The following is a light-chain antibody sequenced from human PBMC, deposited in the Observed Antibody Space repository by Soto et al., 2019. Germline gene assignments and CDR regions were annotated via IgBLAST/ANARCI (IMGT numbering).Light chain of an antibody. J-gene: IGKJ2*01. V-gene: IGKV3-15*01. Sequence: EIVMTQSPVTLSVSPGERATLSCRASQRVSSNVAWYQQKPGQAPRLLIYGASTRATGIPARFSGSGSETEFTLTISSLQSEDFAVYYCQQYNNWPPYTFGQRTKVDI. CDR2: GAS. CDR3: QQYNNWPPYT. CDR1: QRVSSN.